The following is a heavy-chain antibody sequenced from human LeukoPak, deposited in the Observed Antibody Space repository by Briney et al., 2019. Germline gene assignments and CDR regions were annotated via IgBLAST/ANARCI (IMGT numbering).Heavy chain of an antibody. CDR2: IRYDGSNK. V-gene: IGHV3-30*02. D-gene: IGHD6-13*01. CDR3: ARERGYSSSWYTF. Sequence: PGGSLRLSCAASGFTFSNYGMHWVRRAPGKGLEWVTFIRYDGSNKYYADSVKGRFTISRDNARNSLYLQMNNLRAEDTAVYYCARERGYSSSWYTFWGQGTLVTVSS. J-gene: IGHJ4*02. CDR1: GFTFSNYG.